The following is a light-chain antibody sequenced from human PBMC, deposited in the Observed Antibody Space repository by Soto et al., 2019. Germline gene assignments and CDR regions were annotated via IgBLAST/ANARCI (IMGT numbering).Light chain of an antibody. Sequence: QSALTQPASVSGSPGQSISISCTGTSSDVGAYDYVSWYQQFPGKAPKIILYDVIHRPSGLSYRFSGSKSGNTASLTISGLQAEDEAYYYCSSYTTSSTLVFGGGTKLTVL. CDR1: SSDVGAYDY. V-gene: IGLV2-14*01. CDR2: DVI. CDR3: SSYTTSSTLV. J-gene: IGLJ2*01.